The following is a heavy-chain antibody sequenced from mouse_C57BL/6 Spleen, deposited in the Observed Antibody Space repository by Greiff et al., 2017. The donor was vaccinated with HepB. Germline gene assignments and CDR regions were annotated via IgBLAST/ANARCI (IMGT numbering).Heavy chain of an antibody. CDR2: INYDGSST. J-gene: IGHJ2*01. CDR1: GFTFSDYY. D-gene: IGHD1-1*01. CDR3: ARVETTVVFDY. Sequence: EVNLVESEGGLVQPGSSMKLSCTASGFTFSDYYMAWVRQVPEKGLEWVANINYDGSSTYYLDSLKSRFIISRDNAKNILYLQMSSLKSEDTATYYCARVETTVVFDYWGQGTTLTVSS. V-gene: IGHV5-16*01.